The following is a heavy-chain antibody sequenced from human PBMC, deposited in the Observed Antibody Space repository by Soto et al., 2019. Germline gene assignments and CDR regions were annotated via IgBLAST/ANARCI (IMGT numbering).Heavy chain of an antibody. V-gene: IGHV4-34*01. CDR2: MNHSGST. CDR1: GGSFSGYY. D-gene: IGHD6-19*01. Sequence: QVQLQQWGAGLLKPSDTLSLTCAVYGGSFSGYYWSWIRQPPGKGLEWSGEMNHSGSTNCNPSLKSRVTISVDTSMNQLSLKLSSVTAADTAVYYCARCFSSGPTGGWFDPWGQGTLVTVSS. CDR3: ARCFSSGPTGGWFDP. J-gene: IGHJ5*02.